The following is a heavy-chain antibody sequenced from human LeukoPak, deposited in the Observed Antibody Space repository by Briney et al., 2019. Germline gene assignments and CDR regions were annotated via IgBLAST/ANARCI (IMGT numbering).Heavy chain of an antibody. CDR1: GFTFSTYA. D-gene: IGHD4-11*01. CDR2: ISYDGSEK. V-gene: IGHV3-30*04. J-gene: IGHJ4*02. Sequence: GRSLRLSCAASGFTFSTYAMHWVRQAPGEGLEWVGFISYDGSEKYYPDYVKGRFTISRDNSKNTLYLQINSLISEDTAVYYCASELRDRNYDFEYWGQGTLVTVSS. CDR3: ASELRDRNYDFEY.